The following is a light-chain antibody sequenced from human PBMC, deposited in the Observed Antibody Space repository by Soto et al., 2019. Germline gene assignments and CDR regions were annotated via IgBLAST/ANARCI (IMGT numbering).Light chain of an antibody. V-gene: IGKV1-27*01. CDR3: QQYNSYWT. CDR2: AAA. CDR1: QGIANY. J-gene: IGKJ1*01. Sequence: DIQMTQSPSSLSASVGDRVTITCRASQGIANYLAWYQQKPGKGPKLLIYAAATLQSGVPSRFSGSGSGTDFTLTISSLQPDDFATYYCQQYNSYWTFGQGTKVDIK.